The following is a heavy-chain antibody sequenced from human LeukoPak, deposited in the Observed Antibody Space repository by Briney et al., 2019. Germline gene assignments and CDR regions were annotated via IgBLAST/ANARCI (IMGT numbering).Heavy chain of an antibody. CDR1: GFTFSSYG. CDR2: ISGSGGST. CDR3: AKDRDSSSWAYYFDY. J-gene: IGHJ4*02. Sequence: PGGSLRLSCAASGFTFSSYGMSWVRQAPGKGLEWVSAISGSGGSTYYADSVKGRFTISRDNSKNTLYLQMNSLRAEDTAVYYCAKDRDSSSWAYYFDYWGQGTLVTVSS. D-gene: IGHD6-13*01. V-gene: IGHV3-23*01.